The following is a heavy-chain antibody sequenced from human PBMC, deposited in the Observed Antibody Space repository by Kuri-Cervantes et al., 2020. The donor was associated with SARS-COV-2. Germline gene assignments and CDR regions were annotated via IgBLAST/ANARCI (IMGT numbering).Heavy chain of an antibody. J-gene: IGHJ5*02. CDR1: GFTFGDYA. Sequence: GGSLRLSCTATGFTFGDYAMSWVRQAPGKGLEWVGFIRSKAYGGTTEYAASVKGRFTISRDDSKSIAYLQMNSLKTEDTAVYYCTTDYTGEAAWGQGTLVTVSS. CDR3: TTDYTGEAA. V-gene: IGHV3-49*04. D-gene: IGHD3-16*01. CDR2: IRSKAYGGTT.